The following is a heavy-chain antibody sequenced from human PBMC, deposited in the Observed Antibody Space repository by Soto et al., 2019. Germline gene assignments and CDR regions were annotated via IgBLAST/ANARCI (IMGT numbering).Heavy chain of an antibody. CDR3: ANLAVAGYSGYNFDAFDI. CDR2: IXYDGSTK. J-gene: IGHJ3*02. V-gene: IGHV3-30*18. D-gene: IGHD5-12*01. CDR1: XXXFSXXX. Sequence: GGSLRLSCXASXXXFSXXXXHXXXQAPGKGLEWVAXIXYDGSTKYYADSVKGRFTISRDNSKNTLYLQMNSLGAEDTAVYYCANLAVAGYSGYNFDAFDIWGQGTMVTVSS.